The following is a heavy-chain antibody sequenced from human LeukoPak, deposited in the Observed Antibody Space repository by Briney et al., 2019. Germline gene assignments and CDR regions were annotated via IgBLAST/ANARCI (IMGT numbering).Heavy chain of an antibody. CDR1: GGTFSSYA. CDR2: IIPIFGTA. J-gene: IGHJ4*02. Sequence: SVKVSCKASGGTFSSYAISWVRQAPGQGLEWMGGIIPIFGTANYAQKFQGRVAITADKSTSTAYMELSSLRSEDTAVYYCARDRRALRAGEQFDYWGQGTLVTVSS. CDR3: ARDRRALRAGEQFDY. V-gene: IGHV1-69*06. D-gene: IGHD1/OR15-1a*01.